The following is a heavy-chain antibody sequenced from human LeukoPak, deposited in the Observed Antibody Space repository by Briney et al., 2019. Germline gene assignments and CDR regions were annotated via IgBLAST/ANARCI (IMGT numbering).Heavy chain of an antibody. D-gene: IGHD1-20*01. CDR2: MNPNSGNT. CDR1: GYTFTSYD. Sequence: ASVKVSCKASGYTFTSYDINWVRQATGQGLEWMGWMNPNSGNTGYAQKLQGRVTMTTDTSTSTAYMELRSLRSDDTAVYYCAAETYNWNRNAFDIWGQGTMVTVSS. V-gene: IGHV1-8*02. CDR3: AAETYNWNRNAFDI. J-gene: IGHJ3*02.